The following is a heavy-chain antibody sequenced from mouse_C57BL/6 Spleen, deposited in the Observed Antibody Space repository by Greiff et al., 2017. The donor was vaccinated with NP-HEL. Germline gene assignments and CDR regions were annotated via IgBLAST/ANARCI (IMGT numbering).Heavy chain of an antibody. Sequence: EVKLMESGGDLVKPGGSLKLSCAASGFTFSSYGMSWVRQTPDKRLEWVATISSGGSYTYYPDSVKGRFTISRDNAKNTLYLQMSSLKSEDTAMYYCAIQNYGTPFDYWGQGTTLTVSS. CDR3: AIQNYGTPFDY. CDR2: ISSGGSYT. D-gene: IGHD1-1*01. V-gene: IGHV5-6*01. J-gene: IGHJ2*01. CDR1: GFTFSSYG.